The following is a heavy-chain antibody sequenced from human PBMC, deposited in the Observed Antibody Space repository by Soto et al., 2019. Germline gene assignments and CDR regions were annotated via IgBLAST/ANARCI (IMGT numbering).Heavy chain of an antibody. Sequence: QVQLVQSGAEVKKPGSSVKVSCKASGGTFSSYAISWVRQAPGQGLEWMGGIIPIFGTANYAQKFQGRVTITADESTSTAYMELSSLRSEDTAVYYCARNNETRVGVVTGGPWDDYYYGMDVWGQGTTVTVSS. V-gene: IGHV1-69*01. CDR2: IIPIFGTA. J-gene: IGHJ6*02. D-gene: IGHD2-21*02. CDR1: GGTFSSYA. CDR3: ARNNETRVGVVTGGPWDDYYYGMDV.